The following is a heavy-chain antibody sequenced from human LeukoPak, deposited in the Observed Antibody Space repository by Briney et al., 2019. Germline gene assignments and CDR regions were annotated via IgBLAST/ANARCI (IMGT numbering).Heavy chain of an antibody. CDR1: GGSFSGYY. Sequence: SETLSLTCAVYGGSFSGYYWSWIRQPPGKGLEWIGEINHSGSTNYNPSLKSRVTISVDTSKNQFSLKLSSVTAADTAVYYCARDLQQQLANWFDPWGQGTLVTVSS. J-gene: IGHJ5*02. V-gene: IGHV4-34*01. CDR2: INHSGST. CDR3: ARDLQQQLANWFDP. D-gene: IGHD6-13*01.